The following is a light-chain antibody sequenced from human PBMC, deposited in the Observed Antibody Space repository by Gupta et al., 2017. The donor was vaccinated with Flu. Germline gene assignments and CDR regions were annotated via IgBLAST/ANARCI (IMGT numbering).Light chain of an antibody. V-gene: IGKV3-11*01. CDR1: QSVSSY. Sequence: EIVFTQSPATLSLSPGERATLSCRASQSVSSYLAWYQQKPGQAPRLLIYDASNRATGITARFSGSGSGTDFTLTISSLEQEDFAGYYCQQRSNWPPLTFGGGTKVEIK. J-gene: IGKJ4*01. CDR2: DAS. CDR3: QQRSNWPPLT.